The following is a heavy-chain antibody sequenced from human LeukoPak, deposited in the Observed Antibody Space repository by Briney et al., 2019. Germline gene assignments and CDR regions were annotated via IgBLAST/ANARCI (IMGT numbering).Heavy chain of an antibody. J-gene: IGHJ4*02. V-gene: IGHV3-30-3*01. CDR1: GFTFSSYA. CDR2: ISYDGGNK. D-gene: IGHD6-19*01. CDR3: ARVSGWYSTLFDY. Sequence: PGGPLRLSCAASGFTFSSYAMHWVRQAPGKGLEWVAVISYDGGNKYYADSVKGRFTISRDNSKNTLYLQMNSLRAEDTAVYYCARVSGWYSTLFDYWGQGTLVTVSS.